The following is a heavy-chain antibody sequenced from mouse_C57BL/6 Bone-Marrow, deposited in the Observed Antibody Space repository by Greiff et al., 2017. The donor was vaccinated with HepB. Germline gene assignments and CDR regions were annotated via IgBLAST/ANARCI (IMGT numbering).Heavy chain of an antibody. D-gene: IGHD2-4*01. CDR3: ARGGLRRDY. J-gene: IGHJ2*01. CDR1: GYTFTDYY. Sequence: VQLQQSGPELVKPGASVKISCKASGYTFTDYYMNWVKKSHGKSLEWIGDINPNNGGTSYNQKFKGKATLTVDKSSSTAYMELRSLTSEDSAVYYCARGGLRRDYWGQGTTLTVSS. CDR2: INPNNGGT. V-gene: IGHV1-26*01.